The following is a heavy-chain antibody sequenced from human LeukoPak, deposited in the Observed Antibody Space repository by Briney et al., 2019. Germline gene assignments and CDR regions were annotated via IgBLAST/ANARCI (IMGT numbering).Heavy chain of an antibody. D-gene: IGHD6-13*01. CDR3: ARGGSSSSYYNNYGMDV. J-gene: IGHJ6*02. V-gene: IGHV1-8*01. CDR1: GYSLTSFD. Sequence: ASVKVSCKASGYSLTSFDVNWVRQGSGQGLEWMGWMNPKRGNTGYAPTFQGRVTITRDTSIDTAFMELSSLRPDDTAVYYCARGGSSSSYYNNYGMDVWGQGTTITVSS. CDR2: MNPKRGNT.